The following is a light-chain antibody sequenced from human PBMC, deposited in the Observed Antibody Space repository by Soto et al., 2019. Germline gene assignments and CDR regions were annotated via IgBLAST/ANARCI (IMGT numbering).Light chain of an antibody. CDR1: NIGSKS. Sequence: SYELTQSPSVSVAPGQTARITCGGTNIGSKSVHWYQQRPGQAPVLVVYDDSDRPSGIPERFSGSNSGSTATLTISRVEAGDEADYYCQVWDSSSDDYVFGPGTKLTVL. CDR3: QVWDSSSDDYV. J-gene: IGLJ1*01. CDR2: DDS. V-gene: IGLV3-21*02.